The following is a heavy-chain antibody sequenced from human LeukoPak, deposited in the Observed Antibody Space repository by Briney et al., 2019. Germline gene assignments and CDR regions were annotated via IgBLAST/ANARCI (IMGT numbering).Heavy chain of an antibody. CDR1: GGSSTGYY. J-gene: IGHJ4*02. Sequence: SQTLSPTCAVYGGSSTGYYWSWICQPPGEGLGWVGGINNIGSTTYNPSLKSGVTISVDTPKNQFSLKLRAVTAATTAVYYCARGGGYCSGGSCYYFDYWGQGTLVTVSS. CDR2: INNIGST. CDR3: ARGGGYCSGGSCYYFDY. V-gene: IGHV4-34*01. D-gene: IGHD2-15*01.